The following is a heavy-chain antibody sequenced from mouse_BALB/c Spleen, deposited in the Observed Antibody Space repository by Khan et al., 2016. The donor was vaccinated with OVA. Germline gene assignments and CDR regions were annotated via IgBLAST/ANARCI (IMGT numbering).Heavy chain of an antibody. D-gene: IGHD1-2*01. Sequence: VQLKQSGAELAKPGASVKMSCKASGYTFTTYWMNWVKQRPGQGLEWIGYINPTSGYTDYNEKFKDRATLSADKSSSTAYMQLSSLTSEDSAVYYCTRARIDYWGQGTTLTVSS. CDR3: TRARIDY. J-gene: IGHJ2*01. V-gene: IGHV1-7*01. CDR1: GYTFTTYW. CDR2: INPTSGYT.